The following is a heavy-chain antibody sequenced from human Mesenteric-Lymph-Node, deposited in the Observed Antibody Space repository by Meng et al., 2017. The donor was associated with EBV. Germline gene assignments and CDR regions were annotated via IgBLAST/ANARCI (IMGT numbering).Heavy chain of an antibody. CDR2: ISHSGRT. Sequence: QVQRQVSGPGLLKPSWILSLTCAVSGASISISRWWGWVRQPPGKGLEWIGEISHSGRTTYNPSLKSRVTISADKSKNQFSLKLNSVTAADTAVYYCARSPGWYSLDYWGQGTLVTVSS. V-gene: IGHV4-4*02. D-gene: IGHD6-19*01. J-gene: IGHJ4*02. CDR1: GASISISRW. CDR3: ARSPGWYSLDY.